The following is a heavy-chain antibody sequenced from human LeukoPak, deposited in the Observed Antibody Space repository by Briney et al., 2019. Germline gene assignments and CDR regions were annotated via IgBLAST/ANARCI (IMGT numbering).Heavy chain of an antibody. CDR2: ISGSGGST. D-gene: IGHD3-22*01. V-gene: IGHV3-23*01. CDR3: AKDGEGSSGYYLDY. Sequence: PGGSLRLSCAASGFTFSSYAMSWVRQAPGKGLEWVSAISGSGGSTYYADSVKGRFTISRDNSKNTLYLQMNSLRAEDTAVYYCAKDGEGSSGYYLDYWGQGTLVTVSS. CDR1: GFTFSSYA. J-gene: IGHJ4*02.